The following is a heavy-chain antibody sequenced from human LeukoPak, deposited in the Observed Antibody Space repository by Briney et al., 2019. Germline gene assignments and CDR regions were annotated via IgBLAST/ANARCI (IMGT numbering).Heavy chain of an antibody. CDR3: AGEGHYYDDTGYYYGGEDY. J-gene: IGHJ4*02. CDR1: GGSITSYY. V-gene: IGHV4-4*07. Sequence: PSETLSLTCTVSGGSITSYYWSWIRQPAGKGLEWIGRIYTRGSTKYSPSLKSRVTFSVHTSKNQFPLRLIPVTAADTAVYYCAGEGHYYDDTGYYYGGEDYWGQGTLVTVSS. CDR2: IYTRGST. D-gene: IGHD3-22*01.